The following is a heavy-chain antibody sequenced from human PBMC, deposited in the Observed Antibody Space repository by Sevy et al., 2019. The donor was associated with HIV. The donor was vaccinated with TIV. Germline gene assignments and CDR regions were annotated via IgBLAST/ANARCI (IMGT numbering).Heavy chain of an antibody. CDR1: GFTFSTYD. CDR2: IGTLLDT. Sequence: GGSLRLSCAASGFTFSTYDMHWVRQVAGEGLEWVSGIGTLLDTYYAASVKGRFIISRDNAKNSLFLHMNSLRAGDTTIYYCARACTAAGYKSGPIDAFDVWGQGTVVTVSS. J-gene: IGHJ3*01. D-gene: IGHD6-13*01. CDR3: ARACTAAGYKSGPIDAFDV. V-gene: IGHV3-13*01.